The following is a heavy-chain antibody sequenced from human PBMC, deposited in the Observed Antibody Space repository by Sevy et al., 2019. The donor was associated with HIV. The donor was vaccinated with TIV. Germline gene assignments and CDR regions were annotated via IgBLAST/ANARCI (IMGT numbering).Heavy chain of an antibody. D-gene: IGHD4-4*01. CDR2: IYPSGST. CDR3: ARVRTVARVHGVGWFDP. J-gene: IGHJ5*02. Sequence: SESLSLTCTVSGGSISSGGYYWSWIRQPAGDGLEWIGRIYPSGSTNYRPSLKSRVTMSVDTSKNQFSLELSSVTAADMALYYCARVRTVARVHGVGWFDPWGQGTQVSVSS. V-gene: IGHV4-61*02. CDR1: GGSISSGGYY.